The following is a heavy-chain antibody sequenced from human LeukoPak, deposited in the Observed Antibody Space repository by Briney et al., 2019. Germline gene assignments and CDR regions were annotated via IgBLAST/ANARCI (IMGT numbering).Heavy chain of an antibody. D-gene: IGHD6-25*01. CDR2: VYYRGNT. J-gene: IGHJ6*02. CDR1: GGSISGSY. CDR3: ARTGYSSDYYGMDV. Sequence: SETLSLTCTVSGGSISGSYWSWIRQPPGKGLEWIGYVYYRGNTNYNPSLKSRVTISVDMSKNQFSLKLRSVTAADTAVYYCARTGYSSDYYGMDVWGQGTTVTVSS. V-gene: IGHV4-59*01.